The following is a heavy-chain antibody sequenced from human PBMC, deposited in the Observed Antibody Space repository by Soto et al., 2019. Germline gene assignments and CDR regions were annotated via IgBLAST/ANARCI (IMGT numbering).Heavy chain of an antibody. D-gene: IGHD2-15*01. J-gene: IGHJ4*02. CDR2: IIPIFGTA. Sequence: SVKVSCKASGGTFSSYAISWVRQAPGQGLEWMGGIIPIFGTANYAQKFQGRVTITADESTSTAYMELSSLRPDDTAVYYCANFPSCSSSTCLDYWGRGTLVTVSS. V-gene: IGHV1-69*13. CDR1: GGTFSSYA. CDR3: ANFPSCSSSTCLDY.